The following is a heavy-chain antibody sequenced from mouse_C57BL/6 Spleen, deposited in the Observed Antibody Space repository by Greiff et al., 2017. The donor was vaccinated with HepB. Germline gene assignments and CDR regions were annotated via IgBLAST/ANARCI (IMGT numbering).Heavy chain of an antibody. CDR3: ARESLITTVVAPFDY. D-gene: IGHD1-1*01. CDR1: GFTFSSYA. Sequence: EVKLMESGGGLVKPGGSLKLSCAASGFTFSSYAMSWVRQTPEKRLEWVATISDGGSYTYYPDNVKGRFTISRDNAKNNLYLQMSHLKSEDTAMYYCARESLITTVVAPFDYWGQGTTLTVSS. V-gene: IGHV5-4*01. J-gene: IGHJ2*01. CDR2: ISDGGSYT.